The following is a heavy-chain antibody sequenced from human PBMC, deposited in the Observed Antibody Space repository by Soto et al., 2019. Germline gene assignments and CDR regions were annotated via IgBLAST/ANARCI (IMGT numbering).Heavy chain of an antibody. Sequence: QLQLQESGPGLVKPSEILSLTCTVSGGSISSSSYYWGWIRQPPGKGLEWIGSIDYSGSTYYNPSLKSRVTISVDTSKNQFSLKLNSVTAADTAVYYCAREGNYHGEGRFDPWGQGTLVTVSS. J-gene: IGHJ5*02. CDR3: AREGNYHGEGRFDP. CDR1: GGSISSSSYY. V-gene: IGHV4-39*02. D-gene: IGHD1-7*01. CDR2: IDYSGST.